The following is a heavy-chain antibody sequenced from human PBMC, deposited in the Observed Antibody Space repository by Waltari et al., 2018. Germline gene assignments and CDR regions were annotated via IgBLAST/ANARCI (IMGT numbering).Heavy chain of an antibody. CDR1: GFTFSTYN. CDR3: ARGRAGYIQDVFDI. Sequence: EVQLVESGGGLVQPGESLRLVCAASGFTFSTYNMNWFPQAPGKGLEWVSYISSSTTTYYADYVKGRFTISRDNAKNSLYLQMNSLRAEDTALYYCARGRAGYIQDVFDIWGQGTMVSVSS. J-gene: IGHJ3*02. CDR2: ISSSTTT. V-gene: IGHV3-48*01. D-gene: IGHD5-12*01.